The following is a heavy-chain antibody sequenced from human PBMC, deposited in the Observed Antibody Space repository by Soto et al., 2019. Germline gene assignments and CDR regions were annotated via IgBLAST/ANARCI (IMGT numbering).Heavy chain of an antibody. Sequence: GGSLRLSCAASGFTFSSYSMNWVRQAPGKGLEWVSYISSSSSTIYYADSVKGRFTISRDNAKDSLYLQMNSLRDEDTAVYYCAREIPPHGDYSYYYYYGMDVWGQGTTVTVSS. J-gene: IGHJ6*02. D-gene: IGHD4-17*01. CDR2: ISSSSSTI. CDR1: GFTFSSYS. CDR3: AREIPPHGDYSYYYYYGMDV. V-gene: IGHV3-48*02.